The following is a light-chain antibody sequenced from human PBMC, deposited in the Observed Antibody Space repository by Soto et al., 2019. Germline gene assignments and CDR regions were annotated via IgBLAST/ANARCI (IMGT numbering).Light chain of an antibody. CDR1: SGHSSYI. Sequence: QSVLTQSSSASASLGSSVKLTCTLSSGHSSYIIAWHQQQPGKAPRYLMKLEGSGSYNKGSGVPDRFSGSSSGADRYLTITHLQFEDEADYYCETWDSNIRVFGTETKLTGL. CDR3: ETWDSNIRV. J-gene: IGLJ1*01. V-gene: IGLV4-60*02. CDR2: LEGSGSY.